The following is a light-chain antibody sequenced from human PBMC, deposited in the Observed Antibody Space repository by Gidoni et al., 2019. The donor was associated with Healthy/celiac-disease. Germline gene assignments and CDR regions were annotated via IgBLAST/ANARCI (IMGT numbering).Light chain of an antibody. Sequence: IQMTQSPSTLSASVGDRVTITCRASQSISSWLAWYQQKPGKAPKLLIYKASSLESGVPSRFSGSGSGTEFTLTISSLQPDDFATYYCQKYNSYSGFXGXTKVEIK. CDR3: QKYNSYSG. CDR2: KAS. CDR1: QSISSW. V-gene: IGKV1-5*03. J-gene: IGKJ4*01.